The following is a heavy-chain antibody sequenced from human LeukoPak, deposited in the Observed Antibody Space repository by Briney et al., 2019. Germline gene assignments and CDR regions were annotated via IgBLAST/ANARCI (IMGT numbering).Heavy chain of an antibody. V-gene: IGHV3-20*04. CDR2: LNWNGAST. J-gene: IGHJ6*04. D-gene: IGHD3-9*01. CDR3: ARGVDNHDILTGGMDV. CDR1: GFTFDDYG. Sequence: GGSLRLSCAASGFTFDDYGLSWVRQVPGKGLEWVSGLNWNGASTGYADSVKGRFTISRDNAKNSLYLQMNSLRAEDTAVYYCARGVDNHDILTGGMDVWGKGTTVTISS.